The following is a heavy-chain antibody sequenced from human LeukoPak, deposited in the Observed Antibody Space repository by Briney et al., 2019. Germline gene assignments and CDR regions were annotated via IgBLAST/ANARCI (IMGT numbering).Heavy chain of an antibody. V-gene: IGHV3-23*01. CDR2: ISGSGGST. CDR3: AKDEPTGYCSSTSCYTSDY. CDR1: GFTFSSYA. D-gene: IGHD2-2*02. J-gene: IGHJ4*02. Sequence: PGGSLRLSCAASGFTFSSYAMSWVRQAPGKGLEWVSAISGSGGSTYYADSVKGRFTISRDNSKNTLYLQMNSLRAEDTAVYYCAKDEPTGYCSSTSCYTSDYWGQGTLVTVSS.